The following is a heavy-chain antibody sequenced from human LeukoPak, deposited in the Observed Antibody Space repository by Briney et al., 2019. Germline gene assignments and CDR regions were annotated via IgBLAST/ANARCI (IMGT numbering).Heavy chain of an antibody. D-gene: IGHD3-22*01. CDR2: INPSGGST. CDR3: ARDPEYYYDSSGYYQDY. V-gene: IGHV1-46*01. Sequence: GASVKVSCKASGGTFSSYAISWVRQAPGQGLEWMGIINPSGGSTSYAQKFQGRVTMTRDASTSTVYMKLSSLRSEDTAVYYCARDPEYYYDSSGYYQDYWGQGTLVTVSS. CDR1: GGTFSSYA. J-gene: IGHJ4*02.